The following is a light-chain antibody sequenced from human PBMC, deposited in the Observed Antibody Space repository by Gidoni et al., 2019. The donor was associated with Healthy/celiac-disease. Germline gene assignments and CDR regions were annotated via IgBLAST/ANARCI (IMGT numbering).Light chain of an antibody. CDR1: QSVSSY. Sequence: ELVLTQSPATLSLSPGERATLSCGASQSVSSYLAWYQQKPGQAPRLLIYDASNRATGIPARFSGSGSGTDFTLTISSLEPEDFAVYYCQQRSNWPYTFGQGTKLEIK. CDR3: QQRSNWPYT. J-gene: IGKJ2*01. V-gene: IGKV3-11*01. CDR2: DAS.